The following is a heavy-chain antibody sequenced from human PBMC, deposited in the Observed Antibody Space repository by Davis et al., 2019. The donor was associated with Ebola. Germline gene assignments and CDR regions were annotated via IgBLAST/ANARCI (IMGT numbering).Heavy chain of an antibody. CDR3: AKAYLYGVDY. CDR2: IRYDGSNK. CDR1: GFTFSSYG. D-gene: IGHD3-16*01. V-gene: IGHV3-30*02. J-gene: IGHJ4*02. Sequence: GESLKISCAASGFTFSSYGMHWVRQAPGKGLEWVAFIRYDGSNKYFADSVKGRFTISRDNSKNTLYLQMNSLRAEDTAVYYCAKAYLYGVDYWGQGTQVTVSS.